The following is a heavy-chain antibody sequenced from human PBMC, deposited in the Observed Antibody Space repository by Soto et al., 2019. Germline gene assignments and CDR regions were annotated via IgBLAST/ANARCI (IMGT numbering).Heavy chain of an antibody. J-gene: IGHJ6*03. CDR1: GDSVSSNNGA. CDR2: TYYRSRWYN. V-gene: IGHV6-1*01. Sequence: SRTLSLTCAISGDSVSSNNGAWNCIRQSPSRGLEWLGRTYYRSRWYNDYAVSVKSRITVNPDTSKNQFSLQLTSVTPEDTAVYYCAGTTSHYWYYMDVWGKGTTVTVS. D-gene: IGHD1-7*01. CDR3: AGTTSHYWYYMDV.